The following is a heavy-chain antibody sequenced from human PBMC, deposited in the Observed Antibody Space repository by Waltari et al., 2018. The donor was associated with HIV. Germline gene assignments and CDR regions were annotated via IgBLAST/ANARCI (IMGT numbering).Heavy chain of an antibody. Sequence: EVQLVESGGGLVQPGGSLRLYCAASGFIFSNYWMTWVRQAPGQGLEWVANIKQDGSEKYYLDSVKGRFTVSRDNAKNSLYLQMDSLRAEDTAVYYCARIYYYDNSGAYWGQGTLVTVSS. D-gene: IGHD3-22*01. CDR3: ARIYYYDNSGAY. V-gene: IGHV3-7*01. CDR1: GFIFSNYW. J-gene: IGHJ4*02. CDR2: IKQDGSEK.